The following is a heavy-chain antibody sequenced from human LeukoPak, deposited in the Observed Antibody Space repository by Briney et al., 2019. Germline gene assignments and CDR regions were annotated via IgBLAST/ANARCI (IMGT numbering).Heavy chain of an antibody. J-gene: IGHJ6*03. V-gene: IGHV1-69*06. CDR2: IIPVFGTA. D-gene: IGHD1/OR15-1a*01. CDR1: GGSISSYG. CDR3: AKQGEIRQDYYMDV. Sequence: GASVKVSCKASGGSISSYGISWVRQAPGQGLEWMGRIIPVFGTANYAQKFEDRVTITAGTVSNTAYMELASLTSESTAVYFCAKQGEIRQDYYMDVWGYGTAVTVSS.